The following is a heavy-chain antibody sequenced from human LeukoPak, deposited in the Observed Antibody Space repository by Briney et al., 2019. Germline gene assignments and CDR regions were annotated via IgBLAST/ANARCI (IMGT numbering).Heavy chain of an antibody. CDR3: ARDVVGATGAFDI. J-gene: IGHJ3*02. CDR1: GGSISSSSYY. CDR2: IYYSGST. V-gene: IGHV4-39*02. D-gene: IGHD1-26*01. Sequence: ASETLSLTCTVSGGSISSSSYYWGWIRQPPGKGLEWIGRIYYSGSTYYNPSLKGRVTISVDTSKNQYPRKLSSVTAADTAVYYCARDVVGATGAFDIWGQGTMVTVSS.